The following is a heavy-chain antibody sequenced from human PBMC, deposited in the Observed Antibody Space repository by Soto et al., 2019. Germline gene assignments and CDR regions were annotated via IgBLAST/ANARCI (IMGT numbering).Heavy chain of an antibody. Sequence: GASVKVSCKASGYTFTSYGISWVRQAPGQGLEWMGWISAYNGNTNYAQKLQGRVTMTTDTSTSTAYMELRSLRSDDTAVYYCARDVSLGIAVGWFDPWGQGTLVTVSS. CDR1: GYTFTSYG. J-gene: IGHJ5*02. CDR2: ISAYNGNT. D-gene: IGHD6-19*01. V-gene: IGHV1-18*01. CDR3: ARDVSLGIAVGWFDP.